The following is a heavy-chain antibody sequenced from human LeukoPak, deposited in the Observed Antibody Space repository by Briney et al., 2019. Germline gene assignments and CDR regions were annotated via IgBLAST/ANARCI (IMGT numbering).Heavy chain of an antibody. CDR1: GFSLITSGMC. D-gene: IGHD4-17*01. CDR3: ARISAYGDYYFDY. V-gene: IGHV2-70*01. Sequence: SGPTLVSPTQTLTLTCTFSGFSLITSGMCVSWIRQPPGKALEWLALIDWDDDKYYSTSLKTRLTISKDAFKNQVVLTMTNMDLVDTATYYCARISAYGDYYFDYWGQGTLVTVSS. J-gene: IGHJ4*02. CDR2: IDWDDDK.